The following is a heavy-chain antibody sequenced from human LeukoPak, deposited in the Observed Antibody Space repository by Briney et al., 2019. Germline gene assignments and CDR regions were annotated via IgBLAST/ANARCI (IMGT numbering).Heavy chain of an antibody. Sequence: PSETLSLTCTVSGGSISSGGHYWSWLRHPPGKGLEWIGYIYHTGVTYFNPSLKSRVTISVDMSKNQFSLKLSSVTAGDTAVYYCARHSSSWYSEWFDPWGQGTQVTVSS. CDR2: IYHTGVT. J-gene: IGHJ5*02. D-gene: IGHD6-13*01. V-gene: IGHV4-30-2*02. CDR3: ARHSSSWYSEWFDP. CDR1: GGSISSGGHY.